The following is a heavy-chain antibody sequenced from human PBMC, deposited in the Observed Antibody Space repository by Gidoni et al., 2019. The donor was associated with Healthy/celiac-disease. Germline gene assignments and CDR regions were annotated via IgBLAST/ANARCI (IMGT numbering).Heavy chain of an antibody. CDR2: TYYMSKWYT. V-gene: IGHV6-1*01. CDR3: ARGGGGYCSSTSCYSFDY. Sequence: QVQLQQSGPGLVKPSQTLSLTCAISGDSVSSNSAAGNWIRQSPSRGLEWLGRTYYMSKWYTDYAVSVKSRITINPDTSKNQFSLQLNSVTPEDTAVYYCARGGGGYCSSTSCYSFDYWGQGTLVTVSS. CDR1: GDSVSSNSAA. J-gene: IGHJ4*02. D-gene: IGHD2-2*01.